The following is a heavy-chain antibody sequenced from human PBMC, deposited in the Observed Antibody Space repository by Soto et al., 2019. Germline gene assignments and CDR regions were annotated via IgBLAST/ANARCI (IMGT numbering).Heavy chain of an antibody. CDR2: IWYDGSNA. CDR1: GFTFSNYG. CDR3: GRDLPGNSGSSGSYSAGLDI. D-gene: IGHD3-22*01. J-gene: IGHJ3*02. V-gene: IGHV3-33*08. Sequence: QVQLVESGGGVVQPGMSLRLSCTASGFTFSNYGMHWVRQAPGKGLEWVTIIWYDGSNAYYADSVKGRFTISRDNSKNTLYLKMNSLRVEDTAMYYCGRDLPGNSGSSGSYSAGLDIWGQGTMVTVSS.